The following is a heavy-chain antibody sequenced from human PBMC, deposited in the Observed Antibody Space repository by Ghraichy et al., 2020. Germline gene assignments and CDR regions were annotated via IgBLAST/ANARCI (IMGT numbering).Heavy chain of an antibody. CDR2: ISGRGSTT. CDR3: AKETQRTTAAGPIDY. CDR1: GFTFNSYA. J-gene: IGHJ4*02. D-gene: IGHD6-13*01. Sequence: GESLNISCAGSGFTFNSYAMNWVRQAPGKGLEWVSIISGRGSTTYYADSVKGRFTISRDNSKNILYLQMNSLRAEDTAIYYCAKETQRTTAAGPIDYWGQGTMVTV. V-gene: IGHV3-23*01.